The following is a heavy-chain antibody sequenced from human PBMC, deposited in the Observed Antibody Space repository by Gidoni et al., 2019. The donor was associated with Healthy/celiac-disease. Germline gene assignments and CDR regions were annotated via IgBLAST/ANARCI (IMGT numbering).Heavy chain of an antibody. D-gene: IGHD1-26*01. Sequence: QVQLQESGPGLVKPSQTLSLTCTVSGGSISSGSYYWSWIRQPAGKGLEWIGRIYTSGSTNYNPSLKSRVTISVDTSKNQFSLKLSSVTAADTAVYYCARGGWELHNPAGFFDYWGQGTLVTVSS. CDR1: GGSISSGSYY. CDR2: IYTSGST. J-gene: IGHJ4*02. V-gene: IGHV4-61*02. CDR3: ARGGWELHNPAGFFDY.